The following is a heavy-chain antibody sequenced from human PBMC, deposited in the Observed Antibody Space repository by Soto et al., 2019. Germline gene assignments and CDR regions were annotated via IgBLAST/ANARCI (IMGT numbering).Heavy chain of an antibody. D-gene: IGHD4-17*01. Sequence: EVQLVESGGGLVKPGGSLRLSCAASGFTFSSYSMNWVRQAPGKGLEWVSSISSSSSYIYYADSVKGRFTISRDNAKNSLYLQMNSLRAEDTAVYYCARDPLNYGGNRDCWGQGTLVTVSS. V-gene: IGHV3-21*01. J-gene: IGHJ4*02. CDR1: GFTFSSYS. CDR3: ARDPLNYGGNRDC. CDR2: ISSSSSYI.